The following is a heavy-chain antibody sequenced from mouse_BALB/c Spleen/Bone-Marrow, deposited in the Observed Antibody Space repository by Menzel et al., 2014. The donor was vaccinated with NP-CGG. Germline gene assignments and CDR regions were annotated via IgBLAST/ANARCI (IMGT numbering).Heavy chain of an antibody. J-gene: IGHJ2*01. Sequence: DVHLVESGPDLVKPSQSLSLTCTVTGYSITSGYSWHWIRQFPGNKLEWMGYIHYSGSTNYNLSLKSRISITRDTSKNQFFLQLNSVTTEDTATYYCARPITTVVGFDYWGQGTTLTVSS. D-gene: IGHD1-1*01. CDR1: GYSITSGYS. CDR3: ARPITTVVGFDY. CDR2: IHYSGST. V-gene: IGHV3-1*02.